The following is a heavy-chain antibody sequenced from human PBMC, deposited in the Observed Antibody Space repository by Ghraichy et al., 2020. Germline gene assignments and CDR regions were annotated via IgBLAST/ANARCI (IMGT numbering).Heavy chain of an antibody. J-gene: IGHJ4*02. Sequence: SETLSLTCAVYGGSFSGYYWSWIRQPPGKGLEWIGEINHSGSTNYNPSLKRRVTISVDTSKNQFSLKLSSVTAADTAVYYCARGRDLIWFGDSDFDYWGQGTLVTVSS. D-gene: IGHD3-10*01. CDR2: INHSGST. V-gene: IGHV4-34*01. CDR1: GGSFSGYY. CDR3: ARGRDLIWFGDSDFDY.